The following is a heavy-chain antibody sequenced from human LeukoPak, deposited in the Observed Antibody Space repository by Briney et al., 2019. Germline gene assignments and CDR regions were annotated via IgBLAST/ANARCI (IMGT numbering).Heavy chain of an antibody. CDR1: GYSISSSSW. J-gene: IGHJ4*02. D-gene: IGHD3-10*01. V-gene: IGHV4-28*01. CDR3: ASSVWFGELIY. Sequence: SETLSLTCAVSGYSISSSSWWGWIRQPPGKGLEWIGYIYYSGSTYYNPSLKSRVTMSVDTSKNQFSLKLSSVTAVDTAVYYCASSVWFGELIYWGQGTLVTVSS. CDR2: IYYSGST.